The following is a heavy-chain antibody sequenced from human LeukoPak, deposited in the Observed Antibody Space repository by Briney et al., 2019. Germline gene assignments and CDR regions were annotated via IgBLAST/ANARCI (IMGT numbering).Heavy chain of an antibody. CDR2: ISGSGGSP. CDR3: AKEISYGDYSPDY. D-gene: IGHD4-17*01. J-gene: IGHJ4*02. Sequence: GGSLRLSCAASGFTFSTYWMHWVRQAPGKGLVWVSSISGSGGSPYYADSVKGRFTISRDNSKNTLYLQMNSLRAEDPAVYYCAKEISYGDYSPDYWGQGTLVTVSS. CDR1: GFTFSTYW. V-gene: IGHV3-23*01.